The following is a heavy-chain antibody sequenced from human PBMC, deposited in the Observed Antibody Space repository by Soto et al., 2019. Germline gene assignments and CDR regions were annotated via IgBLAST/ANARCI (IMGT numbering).Heavy chain of an antibody. CDR1: GGTFSSYT. D-gene: IGHD4-17*01. J-gene: IGHJ3*02. CDR3: ARNRRNYGDYVAAFDI. V-gene: IGHV1-69*02. Sequence: ASVKVSCKASGGTFSSYTISWVRQAPGQGLEWMGRIIPILGIANYAQKFQGRVTITADKSTSTAYMELSSLRSEDTAVYYCARNRRNYGDYVAAFDIWGQGTMVTVSS. CDR2: IIPILGIA.